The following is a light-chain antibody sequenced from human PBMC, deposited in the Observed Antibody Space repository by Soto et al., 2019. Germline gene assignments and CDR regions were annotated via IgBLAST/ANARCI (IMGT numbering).Light chain of an antibody. J-gene: IGKJ2*01. CDR3: LQYDNSPLYT. V-gene: IGKV3-20*01. Sequence: EIVLTQSPGNLSLSPGERATLSCRASQSVSSSYLAWYQHKPGQAPRLLIYGASSRATGIPDRFSGSGFGTDFSLTISRLEPEDFAVYYCLQYDNSPLYTFGQGTKLEIK. CDR2: GAS. CDR1: QSVSSSY.